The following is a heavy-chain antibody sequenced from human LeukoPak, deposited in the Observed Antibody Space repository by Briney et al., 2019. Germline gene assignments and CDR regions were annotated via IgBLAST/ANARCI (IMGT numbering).Heavy chain of an antibody. V-gene: IGHV1-8*01. D-gene: IGHD2-15*01. J-gene: IGHJ5*02. CDR2: MNPNSGNT. CDR3: ARVVVVAATRWFDP. CDR1: GYTFTSYD. Sequence: ASVKVSCKASGYTFTSYDINWVRQATGQGLEWMGWMNPNSGNTGYAQKFQGRVTMTRNTSISTAYMELSSLRSEDTAVYYCARVVVVAATRWFDPWGQGTLVTVSS.